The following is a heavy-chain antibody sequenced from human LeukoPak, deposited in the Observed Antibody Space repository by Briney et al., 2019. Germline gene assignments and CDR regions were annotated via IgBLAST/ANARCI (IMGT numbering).Heavy chain of an antibody. Sequence: GGSLRLSCAASGFTFSSYSMNWVRQAPGKGLEWVSSISSSSYIYYADSVKGRFTISRDNAKNSLYLQMNSLRAEDTAVYYCARDIVVVTGAFDIWGQGTMVTVSS. V-gene: IGHV3-21*01. CDR2: ISSSSYI. J-gene: IGHJ3*02. CDR3: ARDIVVVTGAFDI. D-gene: IGHD2-21*02. CDR1: GFTFSSYS.